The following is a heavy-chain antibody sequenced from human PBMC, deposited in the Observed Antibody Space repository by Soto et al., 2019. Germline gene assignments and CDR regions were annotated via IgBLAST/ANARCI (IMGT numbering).Heavy chain of an antibody. J-gene: IGHJ6*02. CDR1: GYDFTAYD. CDR2: MNPINGAT. D-gene: IGHD6-13*01. Sequence: GASVKVSCKASGYDFTAYDINWVRQASGQGLEWMAWMNPINGATGSARRFQGRVSMTRNTATGTAYLELTSLRSDDSAVYYCGTGPSPRAPAGGTTYYLAMDVCGQGTTVTVCS. CDR3: GTGPSPRAPAGGTTYYLAMDV. V-gene: IGHV1-8*02.